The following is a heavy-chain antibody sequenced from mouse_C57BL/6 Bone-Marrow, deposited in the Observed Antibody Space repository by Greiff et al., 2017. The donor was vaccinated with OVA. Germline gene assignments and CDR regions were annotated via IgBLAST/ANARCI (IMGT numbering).Heavy chain of an antibody. CDR3: AHDGSRLYRHY. Sequence: QVQLQQPGAELVRPGTSVKLSCKASGYTFTNYWMHWVKQRPGQGLEWIGVIAPSDSYINYNQKFKGRATLTVDTSSSTAYMHLSSLTSEDSAVYDCAHDGSRLYRHYGGQGTSLTVSS. D-gene: IGHD1-1*01. J-gene: IGHJ2*02. CDR2: IAPSDSYI. CDR1: GYTFTNYW. V-gene: IGHV1-59*01.